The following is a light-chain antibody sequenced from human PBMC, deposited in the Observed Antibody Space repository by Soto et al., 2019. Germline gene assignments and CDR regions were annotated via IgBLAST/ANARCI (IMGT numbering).Light chain of an antibody. V-gene: IGKV3-20*01. CDR1: QSVSSSY. CDR3: QQYGSSPKLT. J-gene: IGKJ4*01. CDR2: GAS. Sequence: EIVLTQSPGTLSLSPGERATLSCRASQSVSSSYLAWYQQKPGQAPRLLIYGASSRATGIPDRFSGSGSWTDFTLTISILEPEDFAVYYCQQYGSSPKLTFGGGTKVEIK.